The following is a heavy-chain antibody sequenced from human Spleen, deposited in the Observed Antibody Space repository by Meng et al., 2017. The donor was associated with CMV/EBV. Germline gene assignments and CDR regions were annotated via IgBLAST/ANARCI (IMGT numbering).Heavy chain of an antibody. Sequence: SGFNFSDYIMNWFRQAPGKGLQWVSSISSTSTFIYYADSVKGRFTISRDNAKSSLYLQMASLRVEDTAVYYCARDSLELENGWFDPWGQGTLVTVSS. V-gene: IGHV3-21*01. D-gene: IGHD1-1*01. CDR2: ISSTSTFI. J-gene: IGHJ5*02. CDR1: GFNFSDYI. CDR3: ARDSLELENGWFDP.